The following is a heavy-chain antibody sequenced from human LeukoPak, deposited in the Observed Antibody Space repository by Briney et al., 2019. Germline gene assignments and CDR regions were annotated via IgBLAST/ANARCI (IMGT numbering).Heavy chain of an antibody. J-gene: IGHJ4*02. CDR3: ARDQYYFDY. CDR1: GFTFNNAW. CDR2: ISSSSSYI. V-gene: IGHV3-21*01. Sequence: GGSLRLSCAASGFTFNNAWLSWVRQAPGKALEWVSSISSSSSYIYYADSVKGRFTISRDNAKNSLYLQMNSLRAEDTAVYYCARDQYYFDYWGQGTLVTVSS.